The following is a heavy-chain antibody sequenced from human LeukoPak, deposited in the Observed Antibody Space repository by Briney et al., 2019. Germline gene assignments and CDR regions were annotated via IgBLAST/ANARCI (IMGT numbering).Heavy chain of an antibody. Sequence: ASVKVSCKASGYTFTNFDINWVRQAPGQGLEWMGGIIPIFGTANYAQKFQGRVTITADESTSTAYMELSSLRSEDTAVYYCASVGTSQPALPGEQQLVGGWFDPWGQGTLVTVSS. J-gene: IGHJ5*02. CDR2: IIPIFGTA. CDR1: GYTFTNFD. V-gene: IGHV1-69*13. CDR3: ASVGTSQPALPGEQQLVGGWFDP. D-gene: IGHD6-13*01.